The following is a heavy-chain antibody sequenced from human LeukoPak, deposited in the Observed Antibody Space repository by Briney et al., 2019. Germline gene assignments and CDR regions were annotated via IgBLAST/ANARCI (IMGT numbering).Heavy chain of an antibody. J-gene: IGHJ4*02. V-gene: IGHV4-39*07. CDR3: ARAFYDSSGYYSPLRY. CDR1: GGSISSRSYY. Sequence: SETLSLTCTVSGGSISSRSYYWGWIRQPPGKGLEWIGSIDYSGSTYYNPSLKSRVTISVDTSKNQFSLKLSSVTAADTAVYYCARAFYDSSGYYSPLRYWGQGTLVTVSS. CDR2: IDYSGST. D-gene: IGHD3-22*01.